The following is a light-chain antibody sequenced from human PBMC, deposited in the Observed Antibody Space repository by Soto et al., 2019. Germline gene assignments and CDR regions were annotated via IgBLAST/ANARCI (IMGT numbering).Light chain of an antibody. J-gene: IGKJ1*01. CDR2: SPS. CDR1: PTLDSM. CDR3: QQYKDWPTT. Sequence: IVLTQYPATLSVSPGVRAPLSCWARPTLDSMVAWYQQKSGQAPRLLIYSPSARATGVPVRFSGFGSGTDFTLTISSLQSDALGVYYGQQYKDWPTTFGQGTKVEV. V-gene: IGKV3-15*01.